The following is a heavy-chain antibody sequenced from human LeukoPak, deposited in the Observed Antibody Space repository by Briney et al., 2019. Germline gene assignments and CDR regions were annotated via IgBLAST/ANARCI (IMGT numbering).Heavy chain of an antibody. J-gene: IGHJ2*01. D-gene: IGHD4-23*01. V-gene: IGHV1-46*01. CDR2: INPSGGST. CDR1: GYTFTSYY. CDR3: ARWSPDPLYGGSGYFDL. Sequence: ASVKVSCKASGYTFTSYYMHWVRQAPGQGLEWMGIINPSGGSTSYAQKFQGRVTMTTDTSTSTAYMELRSLRSDDTAVYYCARWSPDPLYGGSGYFDLWGRGTLVTVSS.